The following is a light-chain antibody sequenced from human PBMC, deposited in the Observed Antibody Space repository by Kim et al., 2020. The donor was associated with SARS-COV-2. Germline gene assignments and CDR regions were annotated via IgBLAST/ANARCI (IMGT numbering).Light chain of an antibody. J-gene: IGKJ3*01. CDR2: DAS. CDR3: QQFTTYPFT. Sequence: AIQLTQSPSSLSASVGDRVTITCRASQDIRHALAWYQQKPGKSLKLLIYDASGLESGVPSRFSGSGFGTDFTLTISSLQPEDFATYYCQQFTTYPFTFGPGTKVDIK. CDR1: QDIRHA. V-gene: IGKV1-13*02.